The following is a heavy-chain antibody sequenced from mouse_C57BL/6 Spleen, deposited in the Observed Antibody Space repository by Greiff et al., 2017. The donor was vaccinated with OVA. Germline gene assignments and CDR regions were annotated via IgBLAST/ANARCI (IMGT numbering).Heavy chain of an antibody. D-gene: IGHD4-1*01. CDR2: ISDGGSYT. J-gene: IGHJ2*01. V-gene: IGHV5-4*03. CDR1: GFTFSSYA. CDR3: ARGRTGKDY. Sequence: EVKLMESGGGLVKPGGSLKLSCAASGFTFSSYAMSWVRQTPEKRLEWVATISDGGSYTYYPDNVKGRFTISRDNAKNNLYLQMSHLKSEDTAMYYCARGRTGKDYWGQGTTLTVSS.